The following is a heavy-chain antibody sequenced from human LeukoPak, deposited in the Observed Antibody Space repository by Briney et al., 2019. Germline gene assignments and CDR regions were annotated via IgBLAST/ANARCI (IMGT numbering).Heavy chain of an antibody. CDR1: GFTFSSFG. D-gene: IGHD6-13*01. V-gene: IGHV3-33*02. CDR2: IWYDASNK. CDR3: VRGVGVSRFNYFDP. J-gene: IGHJ5*02. Sequence: GRSLTLSCAASGFTFSSFGMHWVRQAPGKGLEWVAVIWYDASNKYYADSAKGRFTISRDNSKNTLFLQMNSLRDDDTAVYYCVRGVGVSRFNYFDPWGQGTLVIVSS.